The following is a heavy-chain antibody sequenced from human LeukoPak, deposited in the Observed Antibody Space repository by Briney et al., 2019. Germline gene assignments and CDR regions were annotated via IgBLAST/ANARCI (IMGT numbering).Heavy chain of an antibody. J-gene: IGHJ4*02. D-gene: IGHD6-19*01. CDR2: IVVGSGNT. V-gene: IGHV1-58*01. Sequence: SVKVSCKASGFTFTSSAVQWVRQARGQRLEWIGWIVVGSGNTNYAQKFQERVTITRDMSTSTAYMELSSLRSEDTAVYYCARVPGSSGWYFDYWGQGTLVTVSS. CDR1: GFTFTSSA. CDR3: ARVPGSSGWYFDY.